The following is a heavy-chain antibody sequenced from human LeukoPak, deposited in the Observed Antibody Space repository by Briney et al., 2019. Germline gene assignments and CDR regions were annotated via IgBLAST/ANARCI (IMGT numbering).Heavy chain of an antibody. D-gene: IGHD3-10*01. J-gene: IGHJ5*02. Sequence: SETLSLTCAVYGWSFSGYYWSWIRQPPGKGLEWIGEINHSGSTNYNPSLKSRVTISVDTSKNQFSLKLSSVTAADTAVYYCARGQNDYGSGSLSVNWFDPWGQGTLVTVSS. V-gene: IGHV4-34*01. CDR2: INHSGST. CDR3: ARGQNDYGSGSLSVNWFDP. CDR1: GWSFSGYY.